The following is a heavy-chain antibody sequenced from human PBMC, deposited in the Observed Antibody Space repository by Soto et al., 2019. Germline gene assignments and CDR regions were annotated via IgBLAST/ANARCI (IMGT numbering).Heavy chain of an antibody. CDR3: ARDGAVAGMYYYYGMDV. J-gene: IGHJ6*02. D-gene: IGHD6-19*01. V-gene: IGHV3-33*01. Sequence: PGGSLRLSCAASGFTFSSYGMHWVRQAPGKGLEWVAVIWYDGSNKYYADSVKGRFTISRDNSKNTLYLQMNSLRAEDTAVYYCARDGAVAGMYYYYGMDVWGQGTTVTVSS. CDR2: IWYDGSNK. CDR1: GFTFSSYG.